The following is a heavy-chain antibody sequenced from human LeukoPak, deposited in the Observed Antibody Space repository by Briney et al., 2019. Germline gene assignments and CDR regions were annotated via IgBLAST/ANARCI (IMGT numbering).Heavy chain of an antibody. Sequence: GGSLRLSCAASGFTFSSYSMNWVRQAPGKGLEWVSSISSSSSYIYYADSVKGRFTISRDNPKNTLYLQMDSLRAEDTAVYFCAKRGVVIRVILVGFHKEAYYFDSWGQGALVTVSS. D-gene: IGHD3-22*01. CDR2: ISSSSSYI. V-gene: IGHV3-21*04. CDR3: AKRGVVIRVILVGFHKEAYYFDS. CDR1: GFTFSSYS. J-gene: IGHJ4*02.